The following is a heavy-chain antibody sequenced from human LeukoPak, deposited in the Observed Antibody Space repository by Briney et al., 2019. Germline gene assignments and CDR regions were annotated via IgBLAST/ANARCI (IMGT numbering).Heavy chain of an antibody. CDR1: GFTFSDYG. V-gene: IGHV3-33*03. CDR3: TRVATAGTWTDY. D-gene: IGHD6-25*01. J-gene: IGHJ4*02. Sequence: GGSLRFSCAASGFTFSDYGMQWVRQASGKGLECLSVIWSGGSIADYAESVRGRFTISRDNSKNTVYLQMNSLRAEDTAIYFCTRVATAGTWTDYWGQGTLVTVSS. CDR2: IWSGGSIA.